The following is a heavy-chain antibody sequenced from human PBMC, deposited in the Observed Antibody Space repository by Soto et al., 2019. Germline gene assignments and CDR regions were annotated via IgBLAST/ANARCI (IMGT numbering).Heavy chain of an antibody. J-gene: IGHJ5*02. CDR2: IYYSGST. D-gene: IGHD3-10*01. V-gene: IGHV4-31*03. CDR3: ARDNLFLSSGSPTFDP. Sequence: QAQLQESGPGLVKPSQSLSLTCTVSGGSISSGGYYWSWIRQHPGKGLEWIGYIYYSGSTYYNPSLKSRVTISXXTXKXXFSLKLSSVTAADTAVYDGARDNLFLSSGSPTFDPWGQGTLVTVSS. CDR1: GGSISSGGYY.